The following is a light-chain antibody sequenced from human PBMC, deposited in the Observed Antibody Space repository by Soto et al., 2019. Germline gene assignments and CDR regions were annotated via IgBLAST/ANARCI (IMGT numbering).Light chain of an antibody. V-gene: IGLV2-23*01. Sequence: QSALTQPASVSGSPGQSITISCTGTSSDVGSYNRVSWYQQHPGEAPKLMIYGGTKRPSGVSNRFSGSKSGNTASLTISGLQAEDEADYYCCSYAGITTYYVFGTGTKVTVL. CDR1: SSDVGSYNR. CDR2: GGT. CDR3: CSYAGITTYYV. J-gene: IGLJ1*01.